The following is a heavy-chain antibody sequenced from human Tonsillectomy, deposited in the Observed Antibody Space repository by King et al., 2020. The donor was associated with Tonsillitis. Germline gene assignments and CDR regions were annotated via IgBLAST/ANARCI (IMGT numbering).Heavy chain of an antibody. CDR1: GFTFTGSA. CDR2: IVVCRGKT. CDR3: ATATFYYDSSGYYPFDL. D-gene: IGHD3-22*01. J-gene: IGHJ4*02. Sequence: MQLVQSGPEVKKPGTSVKVSCKASGFTFTGSAMQWVRHARGQRLEWIGWIVVCRGKTNYALKLQERCTITRDMSTSTAHMELISLRSEDTAVYYCATATFYYDSSGYYPFDLWGQGTLVTVSS. V-gene: IGHV1-58*02.